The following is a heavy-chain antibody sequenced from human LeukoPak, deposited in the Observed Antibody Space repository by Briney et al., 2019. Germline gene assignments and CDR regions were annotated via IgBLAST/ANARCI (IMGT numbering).Heavy chain of an antibody. V-gene: IGHV3-21*06. J-gene: IGHJ3*02. CDR3: ARGRSITILRGVAISDGFDI. Sequence: GGSLRLSCAASGFTFSTYSMNWVRQAPGQGLEWVSSIATSSDYIYYAGSLKGRFTISRDNAKNSPYLHMNSLRPDDTAVYYCARGRSITILRGVAISDGFDIWGQGTKVTVS. CDR1: GFTFSTYS. D-gene: IGHD3-10*01. CDR2: IATSSDYI.